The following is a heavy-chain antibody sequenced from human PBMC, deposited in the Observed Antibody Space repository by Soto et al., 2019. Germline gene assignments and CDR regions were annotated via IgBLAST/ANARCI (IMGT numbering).Heavy chain of an antibody. J-gene: IGHJ5*02. CDR3: AKLPFIAAAGTGAYNWFDP. Sequence: PGGSLRLCCSASGFTFSSYAMSWVRQAPGKGLEWVSAISGSGGSTYYADSVKGRFTISRDNSKNTLYLQMNSLRAEDTAVYYCAKLPFIAAAGTGAYNWFDPWGQGTLVTVSS. CDR1: GFTFSSYA. D-gene: IGHD6-13*01. CDR2: ISGSGGST. V-gene: IGHV3-23*01.